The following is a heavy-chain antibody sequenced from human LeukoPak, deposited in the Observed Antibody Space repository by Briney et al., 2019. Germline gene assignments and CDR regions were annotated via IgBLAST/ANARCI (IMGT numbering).Heavy chain of an antibody. CDR3: ARVVTGTTNAFDI. CDR1: GFTFDDYG. V-gene: IGHV3-20*01. Sequence: GGSLRLSCAASGFTFDDYGMSWVRHAPGKGLEWVSGINWNGGSTGYADSVKGRFTISRDNAKNSLYLQMNSLRAEDTALYHCARVVTGTTNAFDIWGQGTMVTVSS. J-gene: IGHJ3*02. D-gene: IGHD1-7*01. CDR2: INWNGGST.